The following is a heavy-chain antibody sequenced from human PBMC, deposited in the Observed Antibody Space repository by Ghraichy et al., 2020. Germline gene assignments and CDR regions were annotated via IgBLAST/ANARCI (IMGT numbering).Heavy chain of an antibody. CDR3: ARDVGFDNSAGGLDV. D-gene: IGHD4-23*01. Sequence: GGSLRLSCAASGFTFSSYAMNWVRQAPGKGLEWVSSISTRSTYKNYAGSVKGRFTVSRDNAKNSLFLQMDSLRADDTAVYYCARDVGFDNSAGGLDVWGHGTWVIVSS. V-gene: IGHV3-21*01. CDR1: GFTFSSYA. CDR2: ISTRSTYK. J-gene: IGHJ6*02.